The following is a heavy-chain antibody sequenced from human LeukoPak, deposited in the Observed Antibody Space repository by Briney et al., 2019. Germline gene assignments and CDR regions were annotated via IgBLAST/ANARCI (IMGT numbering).Heavy chain of an antibody. V-gene: IGHV4-4*07. CDR3: AKTVWSRLAAGLDS. CDR1: GGSISSYY. D-gene: IGHD2-21*02. J-gene: IGHJ4*02. CDR2: IYTSGST. Sequence: KPSETLSLTCTVSGGSISSYYWSWIRQPAGKGLEWIGRIYTSGSTNYNPSLKSRVIMSIDTSKNQFSLKVNSVSATDTAVYYCAKTVWSRLAAGLDSWGQGTLVTVSS.